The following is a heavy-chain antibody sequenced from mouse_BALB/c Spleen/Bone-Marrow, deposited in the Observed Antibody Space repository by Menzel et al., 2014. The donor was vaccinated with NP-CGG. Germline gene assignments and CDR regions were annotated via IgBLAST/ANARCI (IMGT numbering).Heavy chain of an antibody. J-gene: IGHJ4*01. Sequence: EVQLVESGGGLVKSGGSLKLSCAASGFTFSTYAMSWVRQTPEKRLEWVATISSGGTYTYFPDSVKGRFTISRDNAKNTLYLQMSRLTSEDTAMFYLARAGGEYALDYWGQGTSVTVSS. V-gene: IGHV5-9-3*01. CDR3: ARAGGEYALDY. CDR1: GFTFSTYA. CDR2: ISSGGTYT.